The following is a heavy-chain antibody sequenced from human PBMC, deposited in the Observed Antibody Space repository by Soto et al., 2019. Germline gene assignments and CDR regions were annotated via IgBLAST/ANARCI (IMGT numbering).Heavy chain of an antibody. D-gene: IGHD4-17*01. CDR3: AREVGYGDFSAALLD. Sequence: ASVKVSCKASGGTFSSHSINWVRQAPGQGLEWMGGIVTLFGTANYAQNFQGRVTITADQSTSTVYMDLSSLRSDATAVYYCAREVGYGDFSAALLDWGQGTLVTVSS. CDR1: GGTFSSHS. V-gene: IGHV1-69*13. CDR2: IVTLFGTA. J-gene: IGHJ4*02.